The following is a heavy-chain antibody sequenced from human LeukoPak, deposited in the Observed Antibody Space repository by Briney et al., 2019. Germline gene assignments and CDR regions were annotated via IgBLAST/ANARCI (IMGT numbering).Heavy chain of an antibody. V-gene: IGHV4-59*01. CDR3: ARTPYSSREAEFDY. CDR2: IHYSGST. CDR1: GGSISSYY. Sequence: PSETLSLTCTVSGGSISSYYWSWIRQPPGKGLEWIGYIHYSGSTNYNPSLKSRVTISVDTSKNQFSLRLSSVTAADTAVYYCARTPYSSREAEFDYWGQGTLVTVSS. J-gene: IGHJ4*02. D-gene: IGHD6-13*01.